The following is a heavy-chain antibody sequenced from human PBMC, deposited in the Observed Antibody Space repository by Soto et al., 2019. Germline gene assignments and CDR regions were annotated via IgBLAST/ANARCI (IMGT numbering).Heavy chain of an antibody. Sequence: ASVKVSCKASGYTFTSYYMHWVRQAPAQGLEWMGIINPSRGSTNYAQKLQGRVTMTRDTSTSTVYMELSSLRSEDTAVYYCPRDPTGGTSSPGNWFDPWGQGTLVTVSS. CDR3: PRDPTGGTSSPGNWFDP. V-gene: IGHV1-46*01. J-gene: IGHJ5*02. CDR2: INPSRGST. D-gene: IGHD2-2*01. CDR1: GYTFTSYY.